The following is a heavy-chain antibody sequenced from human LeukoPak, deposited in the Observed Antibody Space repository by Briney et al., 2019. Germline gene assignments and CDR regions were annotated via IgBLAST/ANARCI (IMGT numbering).Heavy chain of an antibody. CDR2: IDGSSSRT. Sequence: GGSLRLSCAASGFIFSDYYMSWMRQAPGKGLEWLSYIDGSSSRTNYADSVKGRFTISRDNVKNSLYLQMNSLRAEDTAVYYCARDRDTAYNPFDYWGQGTLVTVSS. V-gene: IGHV3-11*06. J-gene: IGHJ4*02. CDR1: GFIFSDYY. D-gene: IGHD1-1*01. CDR3: ARDRDTAYNPFDY.